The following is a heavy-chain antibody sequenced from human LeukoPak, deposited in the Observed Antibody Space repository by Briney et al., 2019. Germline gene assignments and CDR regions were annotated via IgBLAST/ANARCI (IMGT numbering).Heavy chain of an antibody. CDR2: ISDSGGYT. Sequence: SGGSLRLSCAASGFTFSSYAMSWVRQAPGKGLEWVSAISDSGGYTYYADSVKGRFTISRDNAKNTVYLQMNSLRAEDTALYYCAKSSGSYPYYFDYWGQGTLVTVSS. V-gene: IGHV3-23*01. D-gene: IGHD3-10*01. CDR3: AKSSGSYPYYFDY. CDR1: GFTFSSYA. J-gene: IGHJ4*02.